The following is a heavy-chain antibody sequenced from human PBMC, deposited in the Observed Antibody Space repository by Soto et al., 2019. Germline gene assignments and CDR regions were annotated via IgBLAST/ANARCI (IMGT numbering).Heavy chain of an antibody. D-gene: IGHD3-16*01. Sequence: EVQLVESGGGLVQPGGSLRLSCAASGLTFSDHYMNWVRQAPGKGLEWVGRIRNKADSYTTQYAASVKGRFTISRDDSKNSLYLQMSSLKTEDTAVYYCATGGSRRPFDYWGQGTLVTVSS. CDR2: IRNKADSYTT. CDR3: ATGGSRRPFDY. J-gene: IGHJ4*02. V-gene: IGHV3-72*01. CDR1: GLTFSDHY.